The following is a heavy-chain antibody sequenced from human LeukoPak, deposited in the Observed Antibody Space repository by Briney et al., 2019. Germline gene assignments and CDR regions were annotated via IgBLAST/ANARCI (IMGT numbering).Heavy chain of an antibody. V-gene: IGHV1-24*01. CDR1: GYTLTELS. Sequence: ASVKVSCKVSGYTLTELSMHWVRQAPGKGLEWMGGFDPEDGETIYAQKFQGRVTMTEDTSTDTAYMELSSLRSEDTAVYYCATAYDILTGYYFDYWGQGTLVTVSS. J-gene: IGHJ4*02. CDR2: FDPEDGET. D-gene: IGHD3-9*01. CDR3: ATAYDILTGYYFDY.